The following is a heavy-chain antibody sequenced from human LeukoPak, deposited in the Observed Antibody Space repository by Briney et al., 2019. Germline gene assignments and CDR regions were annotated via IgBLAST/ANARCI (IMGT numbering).Heavy chain of an antibody. D-gene: IGHD2-15*01. CDR2: INTNTGNP. V-gene: IGHV7-4-1*02. Sequence: ASVKVSCKAYGYTFTSYAMNWVRQAPGQGLEWMGWINTNTGNPTYAQGFTGRFVFSLDTSVSTAYLQISSLKAEDTAVYYCARHPPRACSGGSCHGDYWGQGTLVTVSS. J-gene: IGHJ4*02. CDR1: GYTFTSYA. CDR3: ARHPPRACSGGSCHGDY.